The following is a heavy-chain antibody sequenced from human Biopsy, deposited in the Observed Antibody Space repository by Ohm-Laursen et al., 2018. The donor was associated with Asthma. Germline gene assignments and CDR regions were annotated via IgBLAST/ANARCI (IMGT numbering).Heavy chain of an antibody. Sequence: ASVKVSCKTSGYTFNSAGITWVRQAPGQGLEWMGWISVYNGNTKVAQKLQDRVTMITDTSTRTAYMELRSLRSDDTAAYFCARAVDYSHYYGIDVWGQGTTVTVS. V-gene: IGHV1-18*01. CDR1: GYTFNSAG. J-gene: IGHJ6*02. D-gene: IGHD3-10*01. CDR2: ISVYNGNT. CDR3: ARAVDYSHYYGIDV.